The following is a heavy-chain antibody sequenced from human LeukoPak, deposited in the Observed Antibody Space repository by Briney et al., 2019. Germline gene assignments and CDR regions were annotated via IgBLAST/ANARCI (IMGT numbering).Heavy chain of an antibody. Sequence: ETLSLTCAVYGGSFSGYYWSWVRQAPGKGLEWVSAISGSGGSTYYADSVKGRFTISRDNSKNTLYLRMNSLRAEDTAVYYCANYCSYCPFDPWGQGTLVTVSS. CDR3: ANYCSYCPFDP. CDR1: GGSFSGYY. CDR2: ISGSGGST. D-gene: IGHD2-15*01. J-gene: IGHJ5*02. V-gene: IGHV3-23*01.